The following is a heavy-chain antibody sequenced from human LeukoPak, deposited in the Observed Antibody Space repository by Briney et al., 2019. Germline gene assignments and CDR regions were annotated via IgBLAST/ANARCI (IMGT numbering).Heavy chain of an antibody. J-gene: IGHJ4*02. CDR3: AKVSTVTTWDYFAY. CDR1: GFTFSSYA. V-gene: IGHV3-23*01. Sequence: GGSLRLSCVASGFTFSSYAMTWVRQAPGKGLEWVSAISGSGGSTYSADSVKGRFTISRDNSKNTLYLQMNSLRVEDTAVYYCAKVSTVTTWDYFAYWGQGTLVTVSP. D-gene: IGHD4-17*01. CDR2: ISGSGGST.